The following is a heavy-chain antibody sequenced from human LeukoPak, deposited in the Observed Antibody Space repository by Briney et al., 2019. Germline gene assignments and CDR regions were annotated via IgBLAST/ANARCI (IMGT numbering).Heavy chain of an antibody. CDR1: GYTFTGHD. CDR2: MNPKTGNT. D-gene: IGHD1-7*01. Sequence: ASVRVSCKASGYTFTGHDINWVRQATGQGLEWMGWMNPKTGNTGYAQQFQGRVTMTRDTSINTAYLELYSLRSEDTAVYYCARDPQDNWNYSFDYWGQGTLVTVSS. V-gene: IGHV1-8*01. CDR3: ARDPQDNWNYSFDY. J-gene: IGHJ4*02.